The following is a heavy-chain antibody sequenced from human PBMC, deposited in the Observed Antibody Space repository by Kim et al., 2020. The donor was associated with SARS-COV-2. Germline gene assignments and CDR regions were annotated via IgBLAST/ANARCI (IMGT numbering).Heavy chain of an antibody. CDR2: ISPSSSPI. V-gene: IGHV3-11*01. Sequence: GGSLRLSCAASGFTFSDYYMVWIRQAPGKGLEWVAYISPSSSPIYYGDSVRGRFTISRGNAKNLLYLQMNSLRAEDTAVYYCARTLPKWRCTAWGQGTSVTVSS. CDR1: GFTFSDYY. CDR3: ARTLPKWRCTA. D-gene: IGHD2-8*02. J-gene: IGHJ5*02.